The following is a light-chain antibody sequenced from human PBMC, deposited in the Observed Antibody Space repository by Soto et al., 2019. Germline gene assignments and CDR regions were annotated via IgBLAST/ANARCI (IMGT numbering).Light chain of an antibody. V-gene: IGKV1-33*01. CDR2: DAS. CDR1: QGITKY. CDR3: QQYDDLPFT. Sequence: DIQMTQSPSSLSASVGDRVTITCQASQGITKYLNWYQHKPGKAPKLLIYDASNLETGVPSRFSGSGSGTHFTFTSSSLQPEDLATYYCQQYDDLPFTFGPGTKVDF. J-gene: IGKJ3*01.